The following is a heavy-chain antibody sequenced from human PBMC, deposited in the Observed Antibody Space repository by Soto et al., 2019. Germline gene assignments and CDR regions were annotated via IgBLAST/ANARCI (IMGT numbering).Heavy chain of an antibody. CDR3: ATSKYQLPSFDP. V-gene: IGHV4-31*03. CDR2: IYYSGST. Sequence: PSETLSLTCTVSGGSISSGGYYWILIRQHPGKGLEWIGYIYYSGSTYYNPSLKSRVTISVDTSKNQFSLKLSSVTAADTAVYYCATSKYQLPSFDPWGQGTLVTVSS. D-gene: IGHD2-2*01. CDR1: GGSISSGGYY. J-gene: IGHJ5*02.